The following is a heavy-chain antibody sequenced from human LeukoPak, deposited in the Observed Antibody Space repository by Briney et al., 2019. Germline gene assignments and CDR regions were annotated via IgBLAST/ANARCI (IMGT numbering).Heavy chain of an antibody. Sequence: SETLSLTCTVSGYSISSGYYWGWIRQPPGKGLEWIGSIYHSGSTYYNPSLKSRVTISVDTSKNQFSLKLRSVTAADTAVYYCARISSSNWYNERGAFDVWGQGTMVIVSS. CDR1: GYSISSGYY. D-gene: IGHD6-13*01. V-gene: IGHV4-38-2*02. CDR2: IYHSGST. CDR3: ARISSSNWYNERGAFDV. J-gene: IGHJ3*01.